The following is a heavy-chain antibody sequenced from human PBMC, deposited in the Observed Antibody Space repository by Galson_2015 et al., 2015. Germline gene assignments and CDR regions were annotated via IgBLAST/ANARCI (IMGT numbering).Heavy chain of an antibody. D-gene: IGHD3-16*01. CDR2: IFYRGST. CDR1: GGSISTGGSY. Sequence: LSLTCTVSGGSISTGGSYWSWIRQPPGTGLEWIGYIFYRGSTYYNPSLKSRLTISVDTAKNQFSLSLTSVPAADTALYYCARDVWGEGMDVWGQGTAVTVSS. V-gene: IGHV4-31*03. J-gene: IGHJ6*02. CDR3: ARDVWGEGMDV.